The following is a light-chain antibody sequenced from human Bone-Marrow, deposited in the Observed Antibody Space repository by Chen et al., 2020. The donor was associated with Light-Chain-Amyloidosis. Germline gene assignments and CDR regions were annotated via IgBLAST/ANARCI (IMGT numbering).Light chain of an antibody. J-gene: IGLJ3*02. CDR3: QVWGGSGDRPM. V-gene: IGLV3-21*02. Sequence: SYVLTQPSSVSVAPGQTATIACGGNNIGSTSVHWYQQTPGQAPLLVVYDDSDRPSGIPERLSGSNSGTSAALTISRVEAEDEGDYYCQVWGGSGDRPMFGGGTKLTVL. CDR1: NIGSTS. CDR2: DDS.